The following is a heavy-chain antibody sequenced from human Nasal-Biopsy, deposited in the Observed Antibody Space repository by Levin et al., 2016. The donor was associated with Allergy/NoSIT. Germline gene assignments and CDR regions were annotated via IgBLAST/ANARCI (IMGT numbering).Heavy chain of an antibody. CDR2: INAGNGNT. CDR3: ARDWGDESNYYETSGYLH. J-gene: IGHJ4*02. CDR1: GYTFTDYT. V-gene: IGHV1-3*01. D-gene: IGHD3-22*01. Sequence: ASVKVSCKASGYTFTDYTVHWVRQAPGQRLEWMGWINAGNGNTKSSRRFQGRVTFTRDTSATTAYMELSRLRSEDTAVYYCARDWGDESNYYETSGYLHWGQGTLVTVSS.